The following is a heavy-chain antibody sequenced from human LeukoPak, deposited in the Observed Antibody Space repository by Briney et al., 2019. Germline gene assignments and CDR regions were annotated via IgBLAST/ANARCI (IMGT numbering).Heavy chain of an antibody. Sequence: GGSLRLSCAASGFTFSSYGMSWVRQAPGKGLEWVSASGSGGSTYYADSVKGRFTISRDNSKNTLYLQMNSLRAEDTAVYYCAKDGWFGELLGVHYFDYWGQGTLVTVSP. J-gene: IGHJ4*02. CDR1: GFTFSSYG. D-gene: IGHD3-10*01. V-gene: IGHV3-23*01. CDR3: AKDGWFGELLGVHYFDY. CDR2: SGSGGST.